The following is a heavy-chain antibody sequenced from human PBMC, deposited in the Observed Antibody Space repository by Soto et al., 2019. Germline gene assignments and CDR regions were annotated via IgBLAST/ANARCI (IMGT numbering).Heavy chain of an antibody. D-gene: IGHD3-3*01. CDR1: GGSISSSNW. J-gene: IGHJ6*02. Sequence: SETLSLTGAVSGGSISSSNWWSWVRQPPGKGLEWIGEIYHSGSTNYNPSLKSRVTISVDTSKNQFSLKLSSVTAADTAVYYCARARSLTIFGVVIIKYYYGMDVWGQGTTVTVSS. CDR3: ARARSLTIFGVVIIKYYYGMDV. V-gene: IGHV4-4*02. CDR2: IYHSGST.